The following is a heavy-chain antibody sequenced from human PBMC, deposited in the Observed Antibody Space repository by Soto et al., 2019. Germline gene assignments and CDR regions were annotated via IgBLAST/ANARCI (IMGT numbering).Heavy chain of an antibody. J-gene: IGHJ4*02. CDR1: GGSVSSGSYY. D-gene: IGHD1-26*01. CDR3: ARGWSGSPVI. V-gene: IGHV4-61*01. Sequence: QVQLQESGPGLVKPSETLSLTCTVSGGSVSSGSYYWSWIRQPPGKGLEWIGYIYYSGSTNYNPPPKSRVTISVDTSKNQFSLKLSSVTAADTAVYYCARGWSGSPVIWGQGTLVTVSS. CDR2: IYYSGST.